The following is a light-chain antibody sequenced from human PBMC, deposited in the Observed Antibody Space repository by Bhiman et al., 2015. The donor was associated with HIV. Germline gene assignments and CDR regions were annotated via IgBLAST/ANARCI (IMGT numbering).Light chain of an antibody. CDR2: YDT. J-gene: IGLJ1*01. CDR3: QVWDSSSGHPSYV. Sequence: GPGKTARITCGGNNIGSKSVNWYQQKPGQAPVLVIYYDTDRPSGIPERFSGSNSGNTATLTISRVEAGDEADYYCQVWDSSSGHPSYVFGTGTKVTVL. CDR1: NIGSKS. V-gene: IGLV3-21*04.